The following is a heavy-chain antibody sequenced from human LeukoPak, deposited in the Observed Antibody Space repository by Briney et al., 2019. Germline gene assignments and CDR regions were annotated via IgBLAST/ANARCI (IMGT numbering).Heavy chain of an antibody. CDR3: ARAGDCSGGSCYGYFDY. CDR1: GFTFSSYS. D-gene: IGHD2-15*01. J-gene: IGHJ4*02. V-gene: IGHV3-48*04. CDR2: ISSSSSTI. Sequence: TGGSLRLSCAASGFTFSSYSMNWVRQAPGKGLEWVSYISSSSSTIYYADSVKGRFTISRDNAKNSLYLQMNSLRAEDTAVYYCARAGDCSGGSCYGYFDYWGQGTLVTVSS.